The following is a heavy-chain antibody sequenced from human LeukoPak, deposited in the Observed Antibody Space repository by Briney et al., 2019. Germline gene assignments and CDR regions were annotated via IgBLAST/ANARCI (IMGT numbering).Heavy chain of an antibody. Sequence: GGSLRLSCAASGFTFGDYAMHWDRQAPGKGLEWVSGISRNSGSIGYADSVKGGFTISRDNAKNSLYLQMNSLRAEDTAVYYCAELGITMIGGVWGKGSTVTIYS. J-gene: IGHJ6*04. CDR2: ISRNSGSI. CDR3: AELGITMIGGV. V-gene: IGHV3-9*01. CDR1: GFTFGDYA. D-gene: IGHD3-10*02.